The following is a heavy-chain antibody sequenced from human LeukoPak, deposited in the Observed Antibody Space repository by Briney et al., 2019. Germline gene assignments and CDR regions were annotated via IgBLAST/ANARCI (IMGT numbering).Heavy chain of an antibody. V-gene: IGHV3-23*01. D-gene: IGHD6-13*01. CDR2: ISGSGGST. J-gene: IGHJ4*02. CDR3: AILTAAGTDFDY. CDR1: GFTFSSYA. Sequence: QPGGSLRLSCAASGFTFSSYAMSWVRQAPGKGLEWVSAISGSGGSTYYADSVKGRFTISRDNSKNTLYLQMNSLRAEDTAVYYCAILTAAGTDFDYWGQGTLVTVSS.